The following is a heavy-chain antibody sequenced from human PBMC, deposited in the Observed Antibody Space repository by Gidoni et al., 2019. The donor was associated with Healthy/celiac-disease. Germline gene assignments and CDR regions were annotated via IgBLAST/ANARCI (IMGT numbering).Heavy chain of an antibody. CDR2: LYYSGGT. Sequence: LQLQESGPGLVQPSAPLSLTCTVSGGSLSNSSYYWGWIRQPPGKGLGWIGGLYYSGGTNYNPSLKSGVTISVDTSKNQFSLKLSSVTAADTAVYYCARSHGGFLEWLSFDYWGQGTLVTVSS. D-gene: IGHD3-3*01. J-gene: IGHJ4*02. CDR1: GGSLSNSSYY. V-gene: IGHV4-39*01. CDR3: ARSHGGFLEWLSFDY.